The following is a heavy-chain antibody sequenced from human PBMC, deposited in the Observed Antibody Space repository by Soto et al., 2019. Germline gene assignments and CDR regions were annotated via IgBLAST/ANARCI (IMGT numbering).Heavy chain of an antibody. CDR3: ARDRRRSSAYGQYWFDP. CDR2: IIPIFGTA. CDR1: GGTFSSYA. Sequence: QVQLVQSGAEVKKPGSSVKVSCKASGGTFSSYAITWVRQGPGQGLEWMGGIIPIFGTANYAQKFQGSVTISADECTVSSYMEQSSVRSEYRAVYYCARDRRRSSAYGQYWFDPWGQGTLVTVSS. V-gene: IGHV1-69*12. D-gene: IGHD3-22*01. J-gene: IGHJ5*02.